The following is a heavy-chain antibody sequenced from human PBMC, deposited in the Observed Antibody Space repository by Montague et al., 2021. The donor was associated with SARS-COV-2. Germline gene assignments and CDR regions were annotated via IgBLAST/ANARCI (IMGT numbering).Heavy chain of an antibody. J-gene: IGHJ3*02. Sequence: CAISGDSVSRNIPAWNWIRQSPSRGLEWLGRTYYGSSWNTDYAVSVKSRITISPDTSKNQFSLHLNSVTPEDTAVYYCARGWNYAFDIWGQGTMVTVSS. D-gene: IGHD1-7*01. CDR1: GDSVSRNIPA. CDR3: ARGWNYAFDI. V-gene: IGHV6-1*01. CDR2: TYYGSSWNT.